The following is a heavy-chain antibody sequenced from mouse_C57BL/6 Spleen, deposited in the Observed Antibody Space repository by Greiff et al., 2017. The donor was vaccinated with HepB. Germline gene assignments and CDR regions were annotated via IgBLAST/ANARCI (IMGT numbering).Heavy chain of an antibody. J-gene: IGHJ3*01. Sequence: VQLQQSGPELVKPGASVKISCKASGYAFSSSWMNWVKQRPGKGLEWIGRIYPGDGDTNYNGKFKGKATLTADKSSSTAYMQLSSLTSEDSAVYFCAGDYDVRFAYWGQGTLVTVSA. CDR2: IYPGDGDT. CDR3: AGDYDVRFAY. V-gene: IGHV1-82*01. D-gene: IGHD2-4*01. CDR1: GYAFSSSW.